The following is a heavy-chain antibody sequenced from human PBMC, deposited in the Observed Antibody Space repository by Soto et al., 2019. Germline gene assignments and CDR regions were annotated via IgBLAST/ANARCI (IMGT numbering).Heavy chain of an antibody. J-gene: IGHJ5*02. CDR2: IHPNDSDS. CDR3: ARVRDSTIFDP. Sequence: PVESLTITCQVSGDSFARYRIAWVRQMPGKGLEWMGIIHPNDSDSRYSPAFQGQVTISADKSLTTAYLQWSSLRASDTAMYYCARVRDSTIFDPWGQGTLVTVSS. D-gene: IGHD3-22*01. V-gene: IGHV5-51*01. CDR1: GDSFARYR.